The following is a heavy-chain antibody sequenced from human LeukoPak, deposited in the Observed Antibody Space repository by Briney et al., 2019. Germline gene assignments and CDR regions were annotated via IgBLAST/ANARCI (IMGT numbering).Heavy chain of an antibody. J-gene: IGHJ4*02. CDR2: IWYDGSNK. V-gene: IGHV3-33*06. D-gene: IGHD2-8*01. CDR1: GFTFSSYG. CDR3: AKDRGYCTNGVCLEYYFDY. Sequence: GGSLRLSCAASGFTFSSYGMHWVRQAPGKGLERVAVIWYDGSNKYYADSVKGRFTISRDNSKNTLYLQMNSLRAEDTAVYYCAKDRGYCTNGVCLEYYFDYWGQGTLVTVSS.